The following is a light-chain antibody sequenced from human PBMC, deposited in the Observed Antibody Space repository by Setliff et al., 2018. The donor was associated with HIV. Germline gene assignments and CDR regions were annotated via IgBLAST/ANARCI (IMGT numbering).Light chain of an antibody. CDR2: EVN. Sequence: QSVLTQPASVSGSPGQSITISCTGTSSDAGGYNYVSWYQQHPGKAPKLIISEVNNRPSGVSNRFSGSKSGNTASLTISGLQTEDEGDYYCSSYAITNTLPFGTGTKVTV. V-gene: IGLV2-14*01. CDR3: SSYAITNTLP. CDR1: SSDAGGYNY. J-gene: IGLJ1*01.